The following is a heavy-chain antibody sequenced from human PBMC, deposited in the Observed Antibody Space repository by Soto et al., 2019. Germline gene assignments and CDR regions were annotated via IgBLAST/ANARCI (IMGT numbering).Heavy chain of an antibody. Sequence: GGSLRLSCAGSGFTFFNYAMHWVRQAPGKGLEWVGVISKAGESEYSDSVKGRFTISRDKSTLYLQLNRLTAEDSAVYYCARGPLAGIAAAGLSEYFQYWGQGTQVTVSS. V-gene: IGHV3-30-3*02. CDR3: ARGPLAGIAAAGLSEYFQY. J-gene: IGHJ1*01. CDR1: GFTFFNYA. CDR2: ISKAGESE. D-gene: IGHD6-13*01.